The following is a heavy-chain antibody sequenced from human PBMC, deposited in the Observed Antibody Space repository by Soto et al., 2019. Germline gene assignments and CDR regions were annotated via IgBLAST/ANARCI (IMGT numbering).Heavy chain of an antibody. J-gene: IGHJ4*02. Sequence: ASVKVSCKASGYTFTNSGIIWVRQAPGQGLEWLGWINTDNGNTNYAQHLQGRVTLTTDTSTSTAYMDLSSLRSDDTAVYYCARAEDGSSWSNFFDERGQGTLVTVSS. CDR3: ARAEDGSSWSNFFDE. V-gene: IGHV1-18*01. CDR2: INTDNGNT. CDR1: GYTFTNSG. D-gene: IGHD6-13*01.